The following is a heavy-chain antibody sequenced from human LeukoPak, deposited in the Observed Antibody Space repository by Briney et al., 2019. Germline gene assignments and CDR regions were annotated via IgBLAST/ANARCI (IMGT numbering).Heavy chain of an antibody. CDR3: AKTPRGYSYVPDY. CDR1: GFTFSSYA. J-gene: IGHJ4*02. CDR2: ISYDGSNK. D-gene: IGHD5-18*01. V-gene: IGHV3-30-3*01. Sequence: GGSLRLSCAASGFTFSSYAMHWVRQAPGKGLEWVAVISYDGSNKYYADSVKGRFTISRDNSKNTLYLQMNCLRAEDTAVYYCAKTPRGYSYVPDYWGQGTLVTVSS.